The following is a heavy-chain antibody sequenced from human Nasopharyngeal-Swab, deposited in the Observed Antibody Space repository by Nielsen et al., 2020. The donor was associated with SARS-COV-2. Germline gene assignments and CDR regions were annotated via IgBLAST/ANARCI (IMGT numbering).Heavy chain of an antibody. CDR2: ISYDGSNK. CDR3: ARARGSSGYYYDDYYYMDV. V-gene: IGHV3-30-3*01. Sequence: GESLKISCAASGFTFSSYAMHWVRQAPGKGLEWVAVISYDGSNKYYADSVKGRFTISRDNSKNTLYLQMNSLRAEDTAVYYCARARGSSGYYYDDYYYMDVWGKGTTVTVSS. J-gene: IGHJ6*03. CDR1: GFTFSSYA. D-gene: IGHD3-22*01.